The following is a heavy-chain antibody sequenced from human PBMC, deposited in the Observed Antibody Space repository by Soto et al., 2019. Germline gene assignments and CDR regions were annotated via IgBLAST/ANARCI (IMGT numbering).Heavy chain of an antibody. CDR2: ISYDGSNK. Sequence: QVQLVESGGGVVQTGRSLRLSCAASGFTFSSYGMHWVRQAPGKGLEWVAVISYDGSNKYYADSVKGRFTISRDNSKNTLYLQMNSLRAEDTAVYYCAKDHDGGWFDPWGQGTLVTVSS. CDR1: GFTFSSYG. V-gene: IGHV3-30*18. J-gene: IGHJ5*02. D-gene: IGHD4-17*01. CDR3: AKDHDGGWFDP.